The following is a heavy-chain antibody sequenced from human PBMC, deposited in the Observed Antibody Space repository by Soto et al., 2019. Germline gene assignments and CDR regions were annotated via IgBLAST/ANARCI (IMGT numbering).Heavy chain of an antibody. CDR3: ARGSLAYYYDSSGYAYFQH. CDR1: GYTFTSYD. D-gene: IGHD3-22*01. Sequence: ASVKVSCKASGYTFTSYDINWVRQATGQGLEWMGWMNPNSGTTNYAQKLQGRVTMTTDTSTSTAYMELRSLRSDDTAVYYCARGSLAYYYDSSGYAYFQHWGQGTLVTVSS. J-gene: IGHJ1*01. V-gene: IGHV1-8*01. CDR2: MNPNSGTT.